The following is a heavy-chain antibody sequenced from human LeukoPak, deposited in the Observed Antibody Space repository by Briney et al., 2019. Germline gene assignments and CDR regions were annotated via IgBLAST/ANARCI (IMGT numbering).Heavy chain of an antibody. CDR2: IRQDGGEK. D-gene: IGHD2-2*01. V-gene: IGHV3-7*01. CDR3: ARVGPRYCSSTTCHFDY. Sequence: PGGSLRLSCAASGFTFGSHWMTWVRQAPGKGLEWVANIRQDGGEKYYLDSVKGRFTISRDNAKNSLDLQMNSLTAEDTAVYYCARVGPRYCSSTTCHFDYWGQGTLVTVSS. CDR1: GFTFGSHW. J-gene: IGHJ4*02.